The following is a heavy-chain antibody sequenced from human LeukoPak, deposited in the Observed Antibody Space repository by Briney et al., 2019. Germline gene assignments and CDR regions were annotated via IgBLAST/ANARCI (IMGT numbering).Heavy chain of an antibody. Sequence: SETLSLTCAVFGGSFSGYYWTWIRQPPGKGLEWIGEINHSGSTNYNPSLTSRVTISVDTSKKQFSLILSSVTAADTAVYYCARGALYCSSTSCNHRSDYWGQGTLVTVSS. V-gene: IGHV4-34*01. CDR2: INHSGST. D-gene: IGHD2-2*01. CDR3: ARGALYCSSTSCNHRSDY. J-gene: IGHJ4*02. CDR1: GGSFSGYY.